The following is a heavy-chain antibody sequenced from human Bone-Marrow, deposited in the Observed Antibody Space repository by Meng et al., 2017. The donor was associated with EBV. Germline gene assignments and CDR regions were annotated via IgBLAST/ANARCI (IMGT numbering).Heavy chain of an antibody. CDR1: GFTFSSYS. J-gene: IGHJ4*02. CDR2: ISSSGYST. Sequence: EVQLLESGGGLVQPGGFLRLSCAASGFTFSSYSMSWVRQAPGKGLEWVSAISSSGYSTYYGDSVKGRFTISRDNSKNTLYLQMSSLRAEDTAVYYCAKDREYYYGSGSFFDCWGQGTLVTVSS. V-gene: IGHV3-23*01. CDR3: AKDREYYYGSGSFFDC. D-gene: IGHD3-10*01.